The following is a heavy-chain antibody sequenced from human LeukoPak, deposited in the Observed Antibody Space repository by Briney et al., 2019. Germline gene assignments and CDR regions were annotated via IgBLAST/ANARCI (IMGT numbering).Heavy chain of an antibody. J-gene: IGHJ4*02. CDR2: IRDKAYNYAT. V-gene: IGHV3-73*01. CDR3: SRHEALPGDY. CDR1: GFTFSDAW. D-gene: IGHD2-21*02. Sequence: PGGSLRLSCAASGFTFSDAWMTWVRQASGKGLEWVGHIRDKAYNYATAYAASVKGRFTISRDDSKNTAYLQMNSLKTEDTAVYYCSRHEALPGDYWGQGTLVTVSS.